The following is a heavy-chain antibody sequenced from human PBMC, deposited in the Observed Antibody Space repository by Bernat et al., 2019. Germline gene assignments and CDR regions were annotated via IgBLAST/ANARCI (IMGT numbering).Heavy chain of an antibody. V-gene: IGHV3-74*01. Sequence: EVQLVESGGGLVQPGGSLRLSCAASGFTFSSYWMHWVRQAPGKGLVWVSRINNNGSRTNYADSVKGRFTISRDNAKNTVYLQMNSLRAEDTAVYYCARAVNRIKGYSYFDDMDVWGQGTTVTVSS. CDR2: INNNGSRT. CDR1: GFTFSSYW. CDR3: ARAVNRIKGYSYFDDMDV. J-gene: IGHJ6*02. D-gene: IGHD4-17*01.